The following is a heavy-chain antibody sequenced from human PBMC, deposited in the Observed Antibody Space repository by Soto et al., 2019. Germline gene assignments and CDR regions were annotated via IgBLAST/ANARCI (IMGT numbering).Heavy chain of an antibody. D-gene: IGHD3-10*01. CDR3: ARDTHPYGSGSYYNGDLHYFDY. V-gene: IGHV1-2*04. Sequence: ASVKVSCKASGYTFTGYYMHWVRQAPGQGLEWMGWINPNSGGTNYAQKFQGWVTMTRDTSISTAYMELSRLRSDDTAVYYCARDTHPYGSGSYYNGDLHYFDYWGQGTLVTVSS. CDR1: GYTFTGYY. J-gene: IGHJ4*02. CDR2: INPNSGGT.